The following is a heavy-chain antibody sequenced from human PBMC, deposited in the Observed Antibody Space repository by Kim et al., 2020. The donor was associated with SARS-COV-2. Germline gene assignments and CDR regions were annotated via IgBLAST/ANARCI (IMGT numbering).Heavy chain of an antibody. CDR1: GGSISSSSYY. V-gene: IGHV4-39*01. D-gene: IGHD3-10*01. CDR3: ARTGLLLFDY. J-gene: IGHJ4*02. CDR2: IYYSGST. Sequence: SETLSLTCTVSGGSISSSSYYWGWIRQPPGKGLEWIGSIYYSGSTYYNPSLKSRVTISVDTSKNQFSLKLSSVTAADTAVYYCARTGLLLFDYWGQGTLVTFSS.